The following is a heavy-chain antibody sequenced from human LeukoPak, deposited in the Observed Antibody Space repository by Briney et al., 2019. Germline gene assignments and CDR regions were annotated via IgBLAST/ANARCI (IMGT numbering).Heavy chain of an antibody. Sequence: ASVKVSCKASGGTFNNFAISWVRQAPGQGLEWVGGIIPMSGTANYAQKFQGRVTITADESTSTAYMELSSLRSEDTAVYYCAKDLRWAVAGTGDYWGQGTLVTVSS. CDR3: AKDLRWAVAGTGDY. CDR1: GGTFNNFA. V-gene: IGHV1-69*13. D-gene: IGHD6-19*01. CDR2: IIPMSGTA. J-gene: IGHJ4*02.